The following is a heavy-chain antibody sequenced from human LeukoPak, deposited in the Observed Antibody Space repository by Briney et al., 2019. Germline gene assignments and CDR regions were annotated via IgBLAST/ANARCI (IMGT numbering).Heavy chain of an antibody. CDR1: GGTFSSYA. D-gene: IGHD1-7*01. V-gene: IGHV1-69*05. CDR2: IIPIFGTA. Sequence: SVKVSRKASGGTFSSYAISWVRQAPGQGLEWMGGIIPIFGTANYAQKFQGRVTITTDESTSTAYMELSSLRSEDTAVYYCARVASGITGTPDAFDIWGQGTMVTVSS. CDR3: ARVASGITGTPDAFDI. J-gene: IGHJ3*02.